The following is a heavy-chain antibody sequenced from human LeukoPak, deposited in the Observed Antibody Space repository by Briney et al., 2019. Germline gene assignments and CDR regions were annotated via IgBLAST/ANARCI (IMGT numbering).Heavy chain of an antibody. CDR2: ISWNSGSI. J-gene: IGHJ3*02. D-gene: IGHD3-9*01. CDR3: AKALPDILTGYYSPDAFDI. CDR1: GFTFDDYA. V-gene: IGHV3-9*01. Sequence: GGSLRLPCAASGFTFDDYAMHWVRQAPGKGLEWVSGISWNSGSIGYADSVKGRFTISRDNAKNSLYLQMNSLRAEDTALYYCAKALPDILTGYYSPDAFDIWGQGTMVTVSS.